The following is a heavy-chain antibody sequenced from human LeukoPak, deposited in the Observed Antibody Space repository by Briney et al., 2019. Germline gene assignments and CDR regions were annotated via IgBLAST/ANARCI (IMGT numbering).Heavy chain of an antibody. Sequence: ASGKVSCKGAGNRLIYLSMDWVRQAPGKGLEWLGGLDPERGGLIYAQRLGGRVIMTEDTSTDIGYMALRRLKSEDTGVSYCAPVFPQRGYYYLHVWGTGPTVTVSS. CDR2: LDPERGGL. D-gene: IGHD6-25*01. CDR1: GNRLIYLS. CDR3: APVFPQRGYYYLHV. V-gene: IGHV1-24*01. J-gene: IGHJ6*03.